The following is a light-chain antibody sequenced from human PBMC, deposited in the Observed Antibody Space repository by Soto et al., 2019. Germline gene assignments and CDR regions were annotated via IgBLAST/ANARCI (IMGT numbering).Light chain of an antibody. CDR2: DAS. Sequence: DIQMTQSPSSLSASVGDRVTISCRASQGISSFLAWFQQKPGKAPKSLIYDASTLQSGVSSRFSGSGSDTHFTLTISSLEPEDFANYYCQQYHSYPASFGQGTKVELK. CDR3: QQYHSYPAS. V-gene: IGKV1-16*01. J-gene: IGKJ1*01. CDR1: QGISSF.